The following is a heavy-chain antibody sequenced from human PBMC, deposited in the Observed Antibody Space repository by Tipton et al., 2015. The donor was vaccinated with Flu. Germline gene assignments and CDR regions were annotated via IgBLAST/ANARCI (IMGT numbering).Heavy chain of an antibody. CDR3: ARDGKRGWEFDS. V-gene: IGHV3-48*03. CDR2: ISYTVTIV. J-gene: IGHJ4*02. CDR1: GFSFSDYE. Sequence: GSLRLSCAASGFSFSDYEMNWVRQAPGRGLEWVSYISYTVTIVRYAESVKGRFTISRDNAKNLLFLEMNSLRVEDTAFYYCARDGKRGWEFDSWGQGTLVTVSS. D-gene: IGHD1-26*01.